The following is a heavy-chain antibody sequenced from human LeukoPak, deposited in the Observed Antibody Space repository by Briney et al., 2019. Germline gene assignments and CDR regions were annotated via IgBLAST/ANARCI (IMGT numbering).Heavy chain of an antibody. J-gene: IGHJ5*02. CDR2: IIPTFGTA. D-gene: IGHD6-13*01. V-gene: IGHV1-69*13. CDR1: GGTFSGYA. CDR3: ARDRGSSSWYHGWFDP. Sequence: SVKVSCKASGGTFSGYAISWVRQAPGQGLEWMGGIIPTFGTANYAQKFQGRVTITADESTSTAYMELSSLRSEDTAVYYCARDRGSSSWYHGWFDPWGQGTLVTVSS.